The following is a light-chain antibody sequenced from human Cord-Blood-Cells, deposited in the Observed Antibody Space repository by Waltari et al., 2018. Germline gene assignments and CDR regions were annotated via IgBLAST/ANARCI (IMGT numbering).Light chain of an antibody. J-gene: IGKJ2*01. CDR1: QSISSW. CDR2: KAS. Sequence: DIQMTQSPSTLSASVGDRVTITCRASQSISSWLAWYQKKPGKAPKLLLYKASSLESGVPSRFSGSGSGTEFTLTISRLQPDDFATYYCQQYNSYPYTFGQGTKLEIK. V-gene: IGKV1-5*03. CDR3: QQYNSYPYT.